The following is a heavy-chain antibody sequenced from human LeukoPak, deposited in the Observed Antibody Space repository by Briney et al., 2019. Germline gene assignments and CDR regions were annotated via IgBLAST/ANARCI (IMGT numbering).Heavy chain of an antibody. D-gene: IGHD5-12*01. V-gene: IGHV4-59*02. CDR3: ARAPMAITTSAFPDAFDF. CDR2: VYYSGGT. J-gene: IGHJ3*01. Sequence: SETLSLTCTVSGGSVSGHYWSWIRQTPGKGLEWIGDVYYSGGTNYNPSLKRRVSISLDTSKNQFSLKLSSPAAADPAVYYCARAPMAITTSAFPDAFDFWGQGTMVTVSS. CDR1: GGSVSGHY.